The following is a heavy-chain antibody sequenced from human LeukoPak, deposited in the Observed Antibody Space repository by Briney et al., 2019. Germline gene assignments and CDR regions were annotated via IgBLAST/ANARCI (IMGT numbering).Heavy chain of an antibody. CDR3: ARAGDHYYCDY. CDR1: GGTFSSYA. CDR2: IIPIFGTA. J-gene: IGHJ4*02. Sequence: EASVKVSCKASGGTFSSYAISWVRQAPGQGLEWMGRIIPIFGTANYAQKFQGRVTITTDESTSTAYMELSSLRSEDTAVYYCARAGDHYYCDYWGPGTLVTVSS. D-gene: IGHD4-17*01. V-gene: IGHV1-69*05.